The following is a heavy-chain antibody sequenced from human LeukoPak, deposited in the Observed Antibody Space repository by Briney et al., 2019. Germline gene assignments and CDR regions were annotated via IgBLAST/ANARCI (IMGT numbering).Heavy chain of an antibody. CDR3: ARGRNVVATSGYFDY. Sequence: GGSLRLSCAASGFTFSSYGMHWVRQAPGKGLEWVAVISYDGVHKYYVESVKGRFTISRDNSKNTLYLEMNSLGAEDTAVYYCARGRNVVATSGYFDYWGQGTLVTVSS. CDR1: GFTFSSYG. V-gene: IGHV3-30*03. CDR2: ISYDGVHK. J-gene: IGHJ4*02. D-gene: IGHD5-12*01.